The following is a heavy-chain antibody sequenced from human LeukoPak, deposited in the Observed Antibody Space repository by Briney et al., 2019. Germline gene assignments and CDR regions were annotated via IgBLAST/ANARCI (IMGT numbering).Heavy chain of an antibody. Sequence: GGSLRLSCAASGFTFSSYGMHWVRQAPGKGLEWVAVIWYDGSNKYYADSVKGRFTISRDNSKNTLYLQMNSLRAEDTAVYYCARDGDYYDSTYYFDYWGQGTRVTVSS. CDR3: ARDGDYYDSTYYFDY. D-gene: IGHD3-22*01. CDR2: IWYDGSNK. CDR1: GFTFSSYG. V-gene: IGHV3-33*01. J-gene: IGHJ4*02.